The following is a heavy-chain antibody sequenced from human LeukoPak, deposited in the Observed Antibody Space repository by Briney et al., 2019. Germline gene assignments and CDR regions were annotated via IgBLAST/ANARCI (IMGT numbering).Heavy chain of an antibody. CDR3: ARGSVDYYDSSGYYYGWFDP. Sequence: SETLSLTCAVYGGSFSGYYWSWIRQPPGKGLEWIGEINHSGSTNYNPSLKSRVTISVDTSKNQFSLKLSSVTAADTAVYYCARGSVDYYDSSGYYYGWFDPWGQGTLVTVSS. J-gene: IGHJ5*02. D-gene: IGHD3-22*01. V-gene: IGHV4-34*01. CDR1: GGSFSGYY. CDR2: INHSGST.